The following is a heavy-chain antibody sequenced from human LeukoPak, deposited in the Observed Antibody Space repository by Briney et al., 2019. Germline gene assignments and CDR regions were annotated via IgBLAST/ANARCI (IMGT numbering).Heavy chain of an antibody. CDR3: AREASTVVRCSDY. Sequence: GGSLRLSCAASGFTFSSYAMHWVRQAPGKGLEYVTAISSNGGSTSYANSVKGRFTISRDNSKNTLYLQMGSLRAEDMAVYYCAREASTVVRCSDYWGQGTLVTVSS. D-gene: IGHD6-6*01. J-gene: IGHJ4*02. CDR2: ISSNGGST. CDR1: GFTFSSYA. V-gene: IGHV3-64*01.